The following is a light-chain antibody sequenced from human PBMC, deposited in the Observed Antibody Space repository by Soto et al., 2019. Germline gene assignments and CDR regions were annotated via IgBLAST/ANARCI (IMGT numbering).Light chain of an antibody. CDR1: QSVSSTY. Sequence: EIVLTQSPATLSLSPGERATLSCRPSQSVSSTYLAWYQQKPGQAPGLLIYGASSRATGIPDRFSGSGSGTDFTLTISRLEPEDLAVYYCHQYGNSYTFGQGTKVDI. V-gene: IGKV3-20*01. CDR2: GAS. CDR3: HQYGNSYT. J-gene: IGKJ2*01.